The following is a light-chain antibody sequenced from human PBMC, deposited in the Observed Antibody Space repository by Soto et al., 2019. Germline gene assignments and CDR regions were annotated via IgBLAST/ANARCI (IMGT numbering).Light chain of an antibody. CDR2: DVS. CDR3: SSYTSSSTL. Sequence: QSALTQPASVSGSPGQSITISCTGTSSDVGGYNYVSWYQQHPGKAPKLIIYDVSDRPSGVSNRFSGSKSGNTASLTISGLQAEDEADYYCSSYTSSSTLFGGGTKFTVL. V-gene: IGLV2-14*01. J-gene: IGLJ2*01. CDR1: SSDVGGYNY.